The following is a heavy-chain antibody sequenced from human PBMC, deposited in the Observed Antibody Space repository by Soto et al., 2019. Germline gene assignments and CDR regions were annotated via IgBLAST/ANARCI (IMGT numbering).Heavy chain of an antibody. CDR3: VRLGTPGGWDV. CDR1: GFTFRSYV. CDR2: TSYDGSNK. Sequence: QVQLVESGGGVVQPGTSLRLSCVGSGFTFRSYVIHWVRPAPGKGLEWVALTSYDGSNKYYDDSLKGRFTISRDNYRNTPELHMGNLRLEDTALYYCVRLGTPGGWDVWGQGTLVSVSS. J-gene: IGHJ4*02. V-gene: IGHV3-30*19. D-gene: IGHD1-1*01.